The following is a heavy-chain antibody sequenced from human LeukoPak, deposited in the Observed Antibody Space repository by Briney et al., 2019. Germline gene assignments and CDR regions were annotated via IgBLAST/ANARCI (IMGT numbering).Heavy chain of an antibody. D-gene: IGHD1-26*01. J-gene: IGHJ6*02. CDR1: GSSFTSNY. CDR3: ARAGGGSLPLGNYYYFYVMDV. Sequence: ASVNLSCNASGSSFTSNYMHWMRHRPAPGLGRMGIFNPSDGSTSYAQKFQGRVTMSRDTSTSTVYMELSSLRSEDTAVYYCARAGGGSLPLGNYYYFYVMDVWGQGTTVTVSS. CDR2: FNPSDGST. V-gene: IGHV1-46*01.